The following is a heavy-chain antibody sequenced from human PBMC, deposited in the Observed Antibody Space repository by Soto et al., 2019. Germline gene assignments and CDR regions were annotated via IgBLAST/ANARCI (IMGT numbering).Heavy chain of an antibody. CDR1: GFTVSSNS. Sequence: EVQLVESGGGLVQPGGSLRLSCAASGFTVSSNSMTWVRQAPGKGLEWVSVIYYGGRTHYADSVKGRFTISIDNSKNTLYLQMHSMRVEDTAVYYGARGADYLDYWGQGTLVTVSS. CDR2: IYYGGRT. V-gene: IGHV3-53*01. J-gene: IGHJ4*02. CDR3: ARGADYLDY. D-gene: IGHD6-13*01.